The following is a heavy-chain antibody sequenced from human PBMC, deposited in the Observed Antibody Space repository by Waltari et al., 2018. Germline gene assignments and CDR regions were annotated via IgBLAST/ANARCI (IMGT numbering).Heavy chain of an antibody. Sequence: EVQLLESGGGLVQPGGSLRLSCAASGFTFSSYAMSWVRQAPGKGLEWVSAISGSGCSTYYADSVKGRFTISRDNSKNTLYLQMNSLRAEDTAVYYCAKDAISYYYDSSGYYGDAFDIWGQGTMVTVSS. CDR2: ISGSGCST. V-gene: IGHV3-23*01. D-gene: IGHD3-22*01. J-gene: IGHJ3*02. CDR3: AKDAISYYYDSSGYYGDAFDI. CDR1: GFTFSSYA.